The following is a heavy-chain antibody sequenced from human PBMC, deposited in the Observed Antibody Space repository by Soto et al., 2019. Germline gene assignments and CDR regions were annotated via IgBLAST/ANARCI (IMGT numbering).Heavy chain of an antibody. V-gene: IGHV3-30*03. J-gene: IGHJ6*02. CDR3: ATHGPIAVAGTEYYYYYGMDV. D-gene: IGHD6-19*01. CDR2: ISYDGSNK. Sequence: GGSLRLSCAASGFTFSSYGMHWVRQAPGKGLEWVAVISYDGSNKYYADSVKGRFTISRDNSKNTLYLQMNSLRAEDTAVYYCATHGPIAVAGTEYYYYYGMDVWGQGTTVTVSS. CDR1: GFTFSSYG.